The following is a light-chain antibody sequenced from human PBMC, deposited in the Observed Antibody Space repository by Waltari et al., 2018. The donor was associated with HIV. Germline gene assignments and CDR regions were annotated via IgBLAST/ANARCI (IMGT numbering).Light chain of an antibody. Sequence: EIVMTQSPATLSVSPGERATLSCRASQSVSTSSAWYQQKPGQPLRLLFYDASTRASGVPARVSGSGAGTEFTLTISSLQSEDFAVYYCQQESNWPLTFGGGTKVEI. CDR3: QQESNWPLT. J-gene: IGKJ4*01. CDR1: QSVSTS. V-gene: IGKV3-15*01. CDR2: DAS.